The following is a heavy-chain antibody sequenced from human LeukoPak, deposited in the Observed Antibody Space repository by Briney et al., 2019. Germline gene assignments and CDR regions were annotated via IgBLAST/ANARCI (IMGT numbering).Heavy chain of an antibody. V-gene: IGHV3-21*01. J-gene: IGHJ5*02. CDR1: GFTFSTYA. Sequence: PGGSLRLSCAASGFTFSTYAMNWVRQAPGQGLEWVASINSGSRYIYYADSVKGRFTSARDNAKTSMYLQMNSLRAEDTAVYYCARDAGSSLWFDPWGQGTLVTVSS. CDR2: INSGSRYI. D-gene: IGHD3-10*01. CDR3: ARDAGSSLWFDP.